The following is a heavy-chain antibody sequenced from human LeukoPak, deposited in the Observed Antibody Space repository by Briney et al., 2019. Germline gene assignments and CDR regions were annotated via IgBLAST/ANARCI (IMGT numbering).Heavy chain of an antibody. Sequence: PGGSLRLSCIASGFTFNSYAMSWVRQAPGKGLEWVSSISDSGGSTDSADSVKGRFTISRDNAKNSLYLQMNSLRAEDTAVYYCARDRGEVVAATSYWGQGTLVTVSS. CDR3: ARDRGEVVAATSY. CDR2: ISDSGGST. V-gene: IGHV3-23*01. CDR1: GFTFNSYA. D-gene: IGHD2-15*01. J-gene: IGHJ4*02.